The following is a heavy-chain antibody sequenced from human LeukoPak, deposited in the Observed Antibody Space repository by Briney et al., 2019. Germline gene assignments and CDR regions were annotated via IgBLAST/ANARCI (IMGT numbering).Heavy chain of an antibody. Sequence: PSETLSLTCTVSGHSISSSYYYWGWIRQPPGKGLEWIGSIYYSGSTYYNPSLKSRVTMSVDTSKNQFSLNLSSVTAADTAVYYCARHGGYTSGWYYNGGEGTLVTVS. CDR2: IYYSGST. CDR3: ARHGGYTSGWYYN. CDR1: GHSISSSYYY. D-gene: IGHD6-19*01. J-gene: IGHJ4*02. V-gene: IGHV4-39*01.